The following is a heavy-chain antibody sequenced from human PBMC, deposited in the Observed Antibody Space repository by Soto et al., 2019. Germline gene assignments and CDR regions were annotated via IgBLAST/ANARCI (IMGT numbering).Heavy chain of an antibody. CDR3: ARVNLRGSGYYFDY. CDR2: IYYSGST. J-gene: IGHJ4*02. Sequence: SETLSLTCTVSGGSISSYYWSWIRQPPGKGLEWIGYIYYSGSTNYNPSLKSRVTISVDTSKNQFSLKLSSVTAADTAVYYCARVNLRGSGYYFDYWGQGTLVTVSS. CDR1: GGSISSYY. V-gene: IGHV4-59*01. D-gene: IGHD3-10*01.